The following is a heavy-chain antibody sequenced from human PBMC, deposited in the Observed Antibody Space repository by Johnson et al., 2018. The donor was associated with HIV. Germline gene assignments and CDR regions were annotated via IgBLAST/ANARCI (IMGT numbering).Heavy chain of an antibody. D-gene: IGHD1-26*01. J-gene: IGHJ3*02. V-gene: IGHV3-9*01. CDR2: ISWNSGSI. Sequence: EVQLVESGGGVVQPGRSLRLSCAASGFTFDDYAMHWVRQAPGKGLEWVSGISWNSGSIGYADSVKGRFTISRDNSKNTLYLQMNSLRAEDTAVYYCASLVGDTYLNAFDIWGQGTMVTVSS. CDR1: GFTFDDYA. CDR3: ASLVGDTYLNAFDI.